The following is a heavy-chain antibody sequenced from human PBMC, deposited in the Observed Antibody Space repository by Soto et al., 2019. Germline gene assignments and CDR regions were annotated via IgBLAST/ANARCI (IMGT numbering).Heavy chain of an antibody. CDR1: GGTFSSYT. V-gene: IGHV1-69*04. Sequence: EASVKVSCKASGGTFSSYTISWVRRAPGQGLEWMGRIIPILGIANYAQKFQGRVTITADKSTSTAYMELSSLRSEDTAVYYCARDFPRYCSGGSCYRGGDVYYYYYMDVWGKGTTVTVSS. CDR2: IIPILGIA. CDR3: ARDFPRYCSGGSCYRGGDVYYYYYMDV. J-gene: IGHJ6*03. D-gene: IGHD2-15*01.